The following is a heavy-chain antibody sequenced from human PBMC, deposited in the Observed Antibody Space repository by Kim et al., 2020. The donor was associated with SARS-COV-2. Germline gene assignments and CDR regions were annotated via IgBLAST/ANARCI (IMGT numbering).Heavy chain of an antibody. D-gene: IGHD6-6*01. CDR3: ARIVVSRVAARPFRGPNDY. Sequence: SETLSLTCTVSGGSISSSSYYWGWIRQPPGKGLEWIGSIYYSGSTYYNPSLKSRVTISVDTSKNQFSLKLSSVTAADTAVYYCARIVVSRVAARPFRGPNDYWGQGTLVTVSS. CDR1: GGSISSSSYY. CDR2: IYYSGST. J-gene: IGHJ4*02. V-gene: IGHV4-39*01.